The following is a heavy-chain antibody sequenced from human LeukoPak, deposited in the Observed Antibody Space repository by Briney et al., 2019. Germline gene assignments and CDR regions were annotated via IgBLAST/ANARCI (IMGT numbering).Heavy chain of an antibody. V-gene: IGHV3-48*03. D-gene: IGHD1-7*01. CDR1: GFTFSSYE. CDR2: ISSSGSTI. Sequence: PGGSLRLSCAASGFTFSSYEMNWVRQAPGKGLEWVSYISSSGSTIYYADSVKGRFTISRDNAKNSLYLQMNSLRAEDMAVYYCARVSEYELVDYWGQGTLVTVSS. J-gene: IGHJ4*02. CDR3: ARVSEYELVDY.